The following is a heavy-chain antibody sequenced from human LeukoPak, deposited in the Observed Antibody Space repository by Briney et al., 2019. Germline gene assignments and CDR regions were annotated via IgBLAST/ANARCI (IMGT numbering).Heavy chain of an antibody. CDR3: ARLPMAVTPHVDY. J-gene: IGHJ4*02. D-gene: IGHD2-21*02. Sequence: PSQTLSLTCAVSGGSISSGGYSWSWIRQPPGKGLEWIGYMYHSGGTYYNPSLKSRVTISLGMSKNQFSLKLSSVTAADTAVYYCARLPMAVTPHVDYWGQGTLVTVSS. CDR2: MYHSGGT. CDR1: GGSISSGGYS. V-gene: IGHV4-30-2*02.